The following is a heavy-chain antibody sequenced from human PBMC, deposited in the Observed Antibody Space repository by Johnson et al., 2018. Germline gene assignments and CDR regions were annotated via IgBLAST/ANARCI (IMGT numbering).Heavy chain of an antibody. V-gene: IGHV3-11*04. J-gene: IGHJ6*03. CDR2: ISASGTGI. Sequence: QVQLQESGGGLVKPGGSLRLSCAASGFTLSDYYMSWIRQAPGKGLEWVSYISASGTGIYYTDSVKGRFPMSRDNAKNSQYLPMDSLRADGTAVYYCARAHVRSNSCCYYYMDVWGEGTTVTVSS. CDR1: GFTLSDYY. CDR3: ARAHVRSNSCCYYYMDV. D-gene: IGHD4-23*01.